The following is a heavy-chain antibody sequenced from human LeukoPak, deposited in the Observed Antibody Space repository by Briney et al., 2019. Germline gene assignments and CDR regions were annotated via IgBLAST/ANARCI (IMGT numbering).Heavy chain of an antibody. Sequence: SGGSLRLSCAASGFTFSSYWMSWVRQAPGKGLEWVANIKQDGSEKYYVDSVKGRFTISRDNAKNSLYLQMNSLRAEDTAVYYCARSRGTYDILTGYRAEFDPWGQGTLVTVSS. CDR2: IKQDGSEK. J-gene: IGHJ5*02. V-gene: IGHV3-7*01. CDR1: GFTFSSYW. D-gene: IGHD3-9*01. CDR3: ARSRGTYDILTGYRAEFDP.